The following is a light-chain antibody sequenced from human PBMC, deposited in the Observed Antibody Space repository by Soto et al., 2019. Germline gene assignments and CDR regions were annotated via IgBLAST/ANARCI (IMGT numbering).Light chain of an antibody. CDR3: QQYNNWPPFT. CDR2: GAS. CDR1: QSVSSN. Sequence: EIVMTQSPATLSVSPGDRATLSCRASQSVSSNLAWYQQKPGQAPRLLIYGASTRATGIPARFSGSGSGTEVPLTISSLQSEDFAVYFCQQYNNWPPFTFGQGTKLEIK. J-gene: IGKJ2*01. V-gene: IGKV3-15*01.